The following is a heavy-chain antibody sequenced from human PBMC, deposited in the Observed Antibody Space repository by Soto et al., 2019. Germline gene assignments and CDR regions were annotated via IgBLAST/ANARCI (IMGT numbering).Heavy chain of an antibody. D-gene: IGHD2-2*01. J-gene: IGHJ6*02. CDR3: ARSIVVVPAAPNSGMDV. V-gene: IGHV1-3*01. CDR2: INAGNGNT. Sequence: ASVKVSCKASGYTFTSYAMHWVRQAPGQRLEWMGWINAGNGNTKFSQKFQGRVTITRDTSASTAYMELSSLRSEDTAVYYCARSIVVVPAAPNSGMDVWGQGTTVTVSS. CDR1: GYTFTSYA.